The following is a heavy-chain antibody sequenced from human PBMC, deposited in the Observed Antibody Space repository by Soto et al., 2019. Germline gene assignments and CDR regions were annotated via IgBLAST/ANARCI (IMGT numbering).Heavy chain of an antibody. CDR1: GGSISSGGYY. J-gene: IGHJ2*01. D-gene: IGHD3-22*01. CDR3: ARLDYDSSGYYWYFDL. CDR2: IYYSGST. V-gene: IGHV4-31*03. Sequence: QVQLQESGPGLVKPSQTLSLTCTVSGGSISSGGYYWSWIRQHPGKGLEWIGYIYYSGSTYYNPSLKSRVTISVDTSKNQFSLKLSSVTAADTAVYYCARLDYDSSGYYWYFDLWGRGTLVTVSS.